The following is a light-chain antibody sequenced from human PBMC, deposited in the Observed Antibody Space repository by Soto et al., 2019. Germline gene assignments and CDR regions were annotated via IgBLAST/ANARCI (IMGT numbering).Light chain of an antibody. Sequence: EVVLTQPPAILSLSPGESAALSCRASQSVGSSYLAWYQHKSGQAPRLLIYGGSGRARGVPDRFNGSGSGTDFTLIIRRLEPEDFAIYYCQQYAVSPETVGQGTKVDIK. CDR3: QQYAVSPET. CDR2: GGS. CDR1: QSVGSSY. J-gene: IGKJ1*01. V-gene: IGKV3-20*01.